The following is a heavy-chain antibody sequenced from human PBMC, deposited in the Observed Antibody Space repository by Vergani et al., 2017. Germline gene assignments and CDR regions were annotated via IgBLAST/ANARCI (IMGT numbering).Heavy chain of an antibody. Sequence: EVHLVESGGGLVQPGGSLRLSCSASAFTFSSHVMHWVRQAPGRGLEYVLGISSSWGNTYYAESVKGRFTISRDNSKNTLYLQMSSLRAEDTAVCYCAKDFSSGWPGAWFDPWGQGTLVTVSS. D-gene: IGHD6-19*01. CDR2: ISSSWGNT. CDR1: AFTFSSHV. V-gene: IGHV3-64D*06. J-gene: IGHJ5*02. CDR3: AKDFSSGWPGAWFDP.